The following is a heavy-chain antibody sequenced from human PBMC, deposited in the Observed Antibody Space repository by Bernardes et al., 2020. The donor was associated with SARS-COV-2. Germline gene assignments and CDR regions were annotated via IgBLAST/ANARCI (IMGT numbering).Heavy chain of an antibody. Sequence: ASMKVSCKVSGYTLTELSMHWVRQAPGKGLEWMGGFDPEDGETIYAQKFQGRVTMTEDTSTDTAYMELSSLRSEDTAVYYCATGQYYYGSGSYYHNRFDPWSQGPLVTV. J-gene: IGHJ5*02. CDR2: FDPEDGET. CDR3: ATGQYYYGSGSYYHNRFDP. V-gene: IGHV1-24*01. CDR1: GYTLTELS. D-gene: IGHD3-10*01.